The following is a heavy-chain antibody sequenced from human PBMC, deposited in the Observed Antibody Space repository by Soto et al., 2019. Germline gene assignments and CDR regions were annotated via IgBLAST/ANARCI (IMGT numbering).Heavy chain of an antibody. J-gene: IGHJ4*02. CDR1: GDSISSFY. D-gene: IGHD2-2*01. V-gene: IGHV4-59*01. Sequence: SETLSLTCTVSGDSISSFYWTWIRQPPGKGLEWVGYIFSSGSTNYNPSLKSRVTISVDTSENQFSLKLTSVTAADTAVYYCGRVGYCSSTPCWPIGYFEYWGQGTLVTVSS. CDR2: IFSSGST. CDR3: GRVGYCSSTPCWPIGYFEY.